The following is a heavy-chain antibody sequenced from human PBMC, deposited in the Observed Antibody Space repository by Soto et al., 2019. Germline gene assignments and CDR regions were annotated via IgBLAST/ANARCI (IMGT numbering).Heavy chain of an antibody. J-gene: IGHJ4*02. CDR3: ARAWYYDFWSGYRSGDSPFGY. CDR2: ISSSGSTI. CDR1: GFTFSSYE. V-gene: IGHV3-48*03. Sequence: GGSLRLSCAASGFTFSSYEMDWVRQAPGKGLEWVSYISSSGSTIYYADSVKGRFTISRDNAKNSLYLQMNSLRAEDTAVYYCARAWYYDFWSGYRSGDSPFGYWGQGTLVTVSS. D-gene: IGHD3-3*01.